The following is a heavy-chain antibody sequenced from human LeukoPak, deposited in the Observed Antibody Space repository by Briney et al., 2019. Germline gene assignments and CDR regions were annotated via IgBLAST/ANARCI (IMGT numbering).Heavy chain of an antibody. CDR3: ARVRITYYYDSSGPFDY. D-gene: IGHD3-22*01. J-gene: IGHJ4*02. CDR1: GGSISSYY. CDR2: IYTSGST. Sequence: SETLSLTCTVSGGSISSYYWSWIRQPAGKGLEWIGRIYTSGSTNYNPSLKSRVTISVDTSKNQFSLKLSSVTAADSAVYYCARVRITYYYDSSGPFDYWGQGTLVTVSS. V-gene: IGHV4-4*07.